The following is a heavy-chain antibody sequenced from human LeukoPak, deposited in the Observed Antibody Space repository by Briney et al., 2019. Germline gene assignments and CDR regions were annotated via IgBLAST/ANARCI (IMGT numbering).Heavy chain of an antibody. CDR1: GFTVSSNY. D-gene: IGHD5-24*01. CDR2: IYSGGST. J-gene: IGHJ3*02. Sequence: GGSLRLSCAASGFTVSSNYMSWVRQAPGKGLEWVSVIYSGGSTYYADSVKGRFTISRGNSKNTLYLQMNSLRAEDTAVYYCARFQMATIGAFDIWGQGTMVTVSS. CDR3: ARFQMATIGAFDI. V-gene: IGHV3-53*01.